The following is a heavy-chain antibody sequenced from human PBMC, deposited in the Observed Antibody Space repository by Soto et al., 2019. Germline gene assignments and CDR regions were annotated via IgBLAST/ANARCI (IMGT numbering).Heavy chain of an antibody. D-gene: IGHD3-22*01. J-gene: IGHJ5*02. CDR3: ARGSGYYDSSGPLGWFDP. Sequence: ASVKVSCKASGYPFTSYGVSWVRQAPGQGLEWMGWISTYNGNTNYAQNLQGRVTMTTDTSTGTAYMELRSLRSDDTAVYYCARGSGYYDSSGPLGWFDPWGQGTLVTVSS. CDR1: GYPFTSYG. CDR2: ISTYNGNT. V-gene: IGHV1-18*01.